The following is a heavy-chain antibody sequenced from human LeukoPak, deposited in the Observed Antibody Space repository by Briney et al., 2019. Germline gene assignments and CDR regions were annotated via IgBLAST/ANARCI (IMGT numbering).Heavy chain of an antibody. J-gene: IGHJ4*02. CDR1: GYTFTSYG. CDR3: ARDGRYYDSSGYTHFDY. V-gene: IGHV1-18*01. D-gene: IGHD3-22*01. Sequence: ASVKVSCKASGYTFTSYGISWVRQAPGQGLEWMGWISAYNGNTNYAQKLQGRVTMTTDTSTSTAYMELRSLRSDDTAVYYCARDGRYYDSSGYTHFDYWGQGTLVTVSS. CDR2: ISAYNGNT.